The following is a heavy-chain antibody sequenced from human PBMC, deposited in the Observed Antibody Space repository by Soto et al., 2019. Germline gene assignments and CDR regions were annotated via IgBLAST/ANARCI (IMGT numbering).Heavy chain of an antibody. CDR3: ARGGAVAGYYYYYYGMDV. V-gene: IGHV3-7*05. J-gene: IGHJ6*02. D-gene: IGHD6-19*01. CDR2: IKQDGSEK. CDR1: GFTFSSYW. Sequence: GGSLRLSCAASGFTFSSYWMSWVRQAPGKGLEWVANIKQDGSEKYYVDSVKGRFTISRDNAKNSLYLQMNSLRAEDTAAYYYARGGAVAGYYYYYYGMDVWGQGTTVTVSS.